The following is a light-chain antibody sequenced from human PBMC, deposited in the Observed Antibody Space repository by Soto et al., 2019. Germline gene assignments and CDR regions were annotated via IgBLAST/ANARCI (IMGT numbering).Light chain of an antibody. CDR1: SSDVGGYNY. CDR3: SSYTSSSTPYV. CDR2: EVS. Sequence: QSALTQPASVSGSPGQSITISCSETSSDVGGYNYVSWYQQHPGKAPKLMIYEVSNRPSGVSNRFSGSKSGNTASLTISGLQAKDEADYYCSSYTSSSTPYVFGTGTKVTVL. V-gene: IGLV2-14*01. J-gene: IGLJ1*01.